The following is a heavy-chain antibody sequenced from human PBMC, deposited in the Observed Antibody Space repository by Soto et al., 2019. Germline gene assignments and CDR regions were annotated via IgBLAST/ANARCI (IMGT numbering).Heavy chain of an antibody. D-gene: IGHD2-2*01. CDR2: IYYSGST. J-gene: IGHJ4*02. CDR1: GGSISSYY. V-gene: IGHV4-59*08. CDR3: ARHCSSTSCYGKEYYFDY. Sequence: TSETLSLTCTVSGGSISSYYWSWIRRPPGKGLEWIGCIYYSGSTNYNPSLKSRVTISVDTSKNQFSLKLSSVTAADTAVYYCARHCSSTSCYGKEYYFDYWGQGTLVTVSS.